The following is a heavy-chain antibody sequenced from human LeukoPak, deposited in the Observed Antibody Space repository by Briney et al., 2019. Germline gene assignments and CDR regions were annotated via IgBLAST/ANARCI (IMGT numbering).Heavy chain of an antibody. Sequence: GASVKVSCKASGYTFTGYYMHWVRQAPGQGLEWMGWINPNSGGTNYAQKFQGRVTMTRDTSISTAYMGLSRLRSDDTAVYYCARSRVWFGRRVANWFDPWGQGTLVTVSS. CDR2: INPNSGGT. D-gene: IGHD3-10*01. CDR1: GYTFTGYY. V-gene: IGHV1-2*02. CDR3: ARSRVWFGRRVANWFDP. J-gene: IGHJ5*02.